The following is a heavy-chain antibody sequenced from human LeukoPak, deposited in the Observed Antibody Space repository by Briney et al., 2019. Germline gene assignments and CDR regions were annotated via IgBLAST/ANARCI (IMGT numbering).Heavy chain of an antibody. V-gene: IGHV3-7*01. CDR1: GFTFRNYW. CDR3: ARDGGLNTNFDY. CDR2: TKPDGSAE. Sequence: GGSLRLSCAASGFTFRNYWMGWVRQAPGKGLEGVANTKPDGSAEYYADSVRGRFTTSRDNTNNFLYLQMNSLRAEDTAVYCARDGGLNTNFDYWGQGTLVTVSS. D-gene: IGHD2-15*01. J-gene: IGHJ4*02.